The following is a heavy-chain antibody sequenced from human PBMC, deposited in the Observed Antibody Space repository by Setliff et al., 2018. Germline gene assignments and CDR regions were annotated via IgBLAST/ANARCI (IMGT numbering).Heavy chain of an antibody. J-gene: IGHJ5*02. CDR2: IYTSGTT. D-gene: IGHD3-22*01. CDR1: GDSLTSGPYY. V-gene: IGHV4-61*09. CDR3: ARAHTWSLPNDNSGYPGWFDP. Sequence: PSETLSLTCTVSGDSLTSGPYYWTWVRQPAGKGLEWIGHIYTSGTTNYSPSLKSRVTISADTSKNHVSLKLSSVTAADTAVYYCARAHTWSLPNDNSGYPGWFDPWGQGTLVTVSS.